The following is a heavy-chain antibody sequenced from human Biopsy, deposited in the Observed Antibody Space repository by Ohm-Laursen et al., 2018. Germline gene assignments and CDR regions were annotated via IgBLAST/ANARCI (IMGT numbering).Heavy chain of an antibody. J-gene: IGHJ2*01. CDR1: GDSISSYY. V-gene: IGHV4-59*01. Sequence: SDTLSPTWTVSGDSISSYYWSWTRQPPGKGLQWIGYVYYTGSTDYNPSLQSRVTISVDTSKNHFSLRLRSVTPADTAIYYCARDRGYYSDRTVPGYFDLWGRGTLVTVSS. D-gene: IGHD3-22*01. CDR2: VYYTGST. CDR3: ARDRGYYSDRTVPGYFDL.